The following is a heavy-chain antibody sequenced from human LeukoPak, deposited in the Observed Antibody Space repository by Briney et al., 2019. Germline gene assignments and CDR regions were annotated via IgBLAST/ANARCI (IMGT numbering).Heavy chain of an antibody. J-gene: IGHJ4*02. CDR3: ARINDYGDYRFDY. V-gene: IGHV4-39*07. CDR1: GGSISGSSYY. D-gene: IGHD4-17*01. CDR2: INHSGST. Sequence: KTSETLSLTCTVSGGSISGSSYYWGWIRQPPGKGLEWIGEINHSGSTNYNPSLKSRVTISLDTTKNQFSLKLSSVTAADTAVYYCARINDYGDYRFDYWGQGTLVTVSS.